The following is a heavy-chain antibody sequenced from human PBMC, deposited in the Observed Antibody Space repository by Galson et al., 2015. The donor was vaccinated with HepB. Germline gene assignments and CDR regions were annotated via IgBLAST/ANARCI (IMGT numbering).Heavy chain of an antibody. D-gene: IGHD2-21*02. CDR1: GYTLTNYY. V-gene: IGHV1-46*04. CDR2: INPSGGST. CDR3: ARDRCGGDCSSADYYYGMDV. Sequence: SCKASGYTLTNYYMHWVRQAPGQGLEWMGVINPSGGSTSNAEKLQGRVTMTRDTSTNTVYVELSSLRSDDTAVYYCARDRCGGDCSSADYYYGMDVWGQGTTVTVS. J-gene: IGHJ6*02.